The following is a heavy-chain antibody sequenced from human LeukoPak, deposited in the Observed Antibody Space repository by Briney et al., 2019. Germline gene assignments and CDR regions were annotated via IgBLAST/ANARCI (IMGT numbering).Heavy chain of an antibody. D-gene: IGHD2-2*01. CDR1: GYSFTTYW. CDR3: ARHVSSSRVAFDI. V-gene: IGHV5-51*01. Sequence: GESLKISCEVYGYSFTTYWLGWVRQMPGKGLEWMGTFNPGDSDIRYSPSFQGQVTISADKSISTAYLQCSSLKASDTAMYYCARHVSSSRVAFDIWGQGTMVTVSS. J-gene: IGHJ3*02. CDR2: FNPGDSDI.